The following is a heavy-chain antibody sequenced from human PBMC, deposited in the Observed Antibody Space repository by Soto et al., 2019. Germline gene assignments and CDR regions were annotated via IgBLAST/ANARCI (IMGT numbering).Heavy chain of an antibody. Sequence: PGGSLRLSCAASGFTFSHYEMNWVRQAPGKGLEWISNIRSNDETIYYAGSVKGRFTMSRDNARDSLYLQMHSLRADDTAVYFCARETTHDAIDIWGQGTMVTVSS. J-gene: IGHJ3*02. D-gene: IGHD4-17*01. CDR1: GFTFSHYE. CDR3: ARETTHDAIDI. V-gene: IGHV3-48*03. CDR2: IRSNDETI.